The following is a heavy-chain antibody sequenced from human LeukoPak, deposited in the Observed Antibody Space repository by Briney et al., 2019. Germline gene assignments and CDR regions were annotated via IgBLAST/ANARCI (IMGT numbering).Heavy chain of an antibody. CDR1: GGSISSGSYY. V-gene: IGHV4-61*02. J-gene: IGHJ4*02. CDR2: IYTSGST. CDR3: ARGGNGPFDY. D-gene: IGHD1-1*01. Sequence: SETLSLTCTVSGGSISSGSYYWSWIRQPAGKGLEWIGRIYTSGSTNYNPSLKSRVTISVDTSKNQFSLKLSSVTAADTAVYYCARGGNGPFDYWGQGALVTVSS.